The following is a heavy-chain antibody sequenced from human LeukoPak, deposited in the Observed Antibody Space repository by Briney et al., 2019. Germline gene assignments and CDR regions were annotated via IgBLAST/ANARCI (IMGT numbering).Heavy chain of an antibody. Sequence: GAPVKVSCKASGYTFTGYYMHWVRQAPGQGLEWMGWINPNSGGTNYAQKFQGRVTMTRDTSISTAYMELSRLRSDDTAVYYCACQVRGVITRRGAFDIWGQGTMVTVSS. CDR1: GYTFTGYY. CDR3: ACQVRGVITRRGAFDI. J-gene: IGHJ3*02. CDR2: INPNSGGT. V-gene: IGHV1-2*02. D-gene: IGHD3-10*01.